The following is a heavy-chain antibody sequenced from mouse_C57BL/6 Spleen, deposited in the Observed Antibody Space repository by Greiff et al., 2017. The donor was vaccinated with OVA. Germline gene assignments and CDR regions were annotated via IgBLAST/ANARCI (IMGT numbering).Heavy chain of an antibody. CDR3: TRLRGGYDGYYDY. CDR1: GYTFTDYE. D-gene: IGHD2-3*01. J-gene: IGHJ2*01. V-gene: IGHV1-15*01. Sequence: VQLKESGAELVRPGASVTLSCKASGYTFTDYEMHWVKQTPVHGLEWIGAIDPETGGTAYNQKFKGKAILTADKSSSTAYMELRSLTSEDSAVYYCTRLRGGYDGYYDYWGQGTTLTVSS. CDR2: IDPETGGT.